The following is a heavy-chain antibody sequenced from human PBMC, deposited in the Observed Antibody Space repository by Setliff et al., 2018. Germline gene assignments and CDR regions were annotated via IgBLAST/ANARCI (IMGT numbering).Heavy chain of an antibody. CDR1: GHTFTSYG. J-gene: IGHJ4*02. CDR2: ISAYNGNT. D-gene: IGHD2-15*01. CDR3: AREVPLLGYCSGGSCYQPVFDY. V-gene: IGHV1-18*01. Sequence: ASVKVSCKASGHTFTSYGISWVRQAPGQGLEWMGWISAYNGNTNYAQKLQGRVTMTTDTSTSTAYMELRSLRSDDTAVYYCAREVPLLGYCSGGSCYQPVFDYWGQGTLVTVSS.